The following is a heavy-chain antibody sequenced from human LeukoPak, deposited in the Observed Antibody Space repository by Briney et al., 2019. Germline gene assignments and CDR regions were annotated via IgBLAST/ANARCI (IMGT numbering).Heavy chain of an antibody. CDR3: ARVYYDFWSGYYFYYFDY. D-gene: IGHD3-3*01. CDR1: GFTFSSCS. V-gene: IGHV3-48*01. J-gene: IGHJ4*02. CDR2: ISSSSSTI. Sequence: GGSLRLSCAASGFTFSSCSMNWVRQAPGKGLEWVSYISSSSSTIYYADSVKGRFTISRDNAKNSLYLQMNSLRAEDTAVYYCARVYYDFWSGYYFYYFDYWGQGTLVTVSS.